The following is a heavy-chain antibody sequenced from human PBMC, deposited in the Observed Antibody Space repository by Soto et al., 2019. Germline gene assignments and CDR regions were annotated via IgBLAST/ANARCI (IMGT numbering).Heavy chain of an antibody. J-gene: IGHJ5*02. D-gene: IGHD2-21*01. CDR2: IYVTGAV. CDR3: ERIRIATNKYKWFDP. CDR1: GAALNSGNYY. V-gene: IGHV4-31*03. Sequence: SETLSLTCIVSGAALNSGNYYWSWIRQVPGKGLEWIGHIYVTGAVDYNPSLRDRITISQDTSERQFSLNLRLVTAADTAVYYCERIRIATNKYKWFDPWGQGTLVTVYS.